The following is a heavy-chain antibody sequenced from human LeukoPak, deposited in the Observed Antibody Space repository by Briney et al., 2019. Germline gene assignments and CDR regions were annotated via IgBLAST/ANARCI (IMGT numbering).Heavy chain of an antibody. CDR3: ARDLSGSLYFDY. CDR1: GGSFSGYY. V-gene: IGHV4-34*01. CDR2: INHSGST. J-gene: IGHJ4*02. Sequence: SETLSLTCAVYGGSFSGYYWSWIRQPPGKGLEWIGEINHSGSTDYNPSLKSRVTISVDTSKNQFSLKLSSVTAADTAVYFCARDLSGSLYFDYWGQGVLVTVSS. D-gene: IGHD3-10*01.